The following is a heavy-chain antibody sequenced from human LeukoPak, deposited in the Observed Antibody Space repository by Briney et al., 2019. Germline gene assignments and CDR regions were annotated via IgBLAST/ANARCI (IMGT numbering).Heavy chain of an antibody. D-gene: IGHD3-22*01. CDR3: AKELTMIVVVTLGY. J-gene: IGHJ4*02. Sequence: GGSLRLSCAASGFTFRSSAMHWVRQAPGKGLEWVAVISYDGSNKYYADSVKGRFTISRDKSKNTLYLQMNSLRADDTAVYYCAKELTMIVVVTLGYWGQGTLVTVSS. CDR1: GFTFRSSA. CDR2: ISYDGSNK. V-gene: IGHV3-30*04.